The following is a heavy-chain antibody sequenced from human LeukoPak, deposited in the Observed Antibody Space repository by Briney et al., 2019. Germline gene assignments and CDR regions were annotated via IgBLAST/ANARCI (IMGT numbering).Heavy chain of an antibody. CDR1: GGSISSYY. J-gene: IGHJ4*02. CDR2: IYYSGST. Sequence: SETLSLTCTVSGGSISSYYWSWIRQPPGKGLEWIGYIYYSGSTNYNPSLKSRVTISVDTSKNQFSLKLSSVTAADTAVYYCARWVITGTGDDWGQGTLVTVSS. V-gene: IGHV4-59*08. D-gene: IGHD1-20*01. CDR3: ARWVITGTGDD.